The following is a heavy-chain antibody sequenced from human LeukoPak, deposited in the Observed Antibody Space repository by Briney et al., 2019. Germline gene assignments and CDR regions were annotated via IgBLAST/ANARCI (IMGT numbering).Heavy chain of an antibody. CDR3: ASSYSDTADYYFEY. CDR2: VSYDGSNK. V-gene: IGHV3-30-3*01. D-gene: IGHD5-18*01. CDR1: GFTFSSDA. J-gene: IGHJ4*02. Sequence: GGSLRLSCAASGFTFSSDAMHWVRQAPGKGLEWVAVVSYDGSNKDYADSVRGRFTISRDNSKNTLFLQMNSLRAEDTGVYYCASSYSDTADYYFEYWGQGTLVTVSS.